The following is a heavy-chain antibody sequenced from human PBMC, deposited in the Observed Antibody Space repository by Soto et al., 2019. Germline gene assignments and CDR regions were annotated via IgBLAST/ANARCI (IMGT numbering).Heavy chain of an antibody. CDR2: VHGGGST. Sequence: GGSLRLSCAASGFTVSNNHMTWVRQAAGKGLELVSFVHGGGSTSYADSVKGRFTISRDNSKNTLYLQMDSLGAEDTAIYYCAGRLTTAASLDYWGRGTLVTVSS. CDR3: AGRLTTAASLDY. D-gene: IGHD3-16*01. CDR1: GFTVSNNH. J-gene: IGHJ4*02. V-gene: IGHV3-53*01.